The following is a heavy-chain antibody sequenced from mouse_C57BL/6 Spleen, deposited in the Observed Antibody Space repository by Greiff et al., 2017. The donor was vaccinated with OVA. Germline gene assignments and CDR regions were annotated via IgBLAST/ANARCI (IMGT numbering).Heavy chain of an antibody. CDR3: ASDYYGSSHWYFDV. V-gene: IGHV1-53*01. J-gene: IGHJ1*03. CDR2: INPSNGGT. CDR1: GYTLTSYW. Sequence: QVQLQQPGTELVKPGASVKLSCKASGYTLTSYWMHWVKQRPGQGLEWIGNINPSNGGTNYNEKFKSKATLTVDKSSSTAYMQLSSLTSEDSAVYYCASDYYGSSHWYFDVWGTGTTVTVSS. D-gene: IGHD1-1*01.